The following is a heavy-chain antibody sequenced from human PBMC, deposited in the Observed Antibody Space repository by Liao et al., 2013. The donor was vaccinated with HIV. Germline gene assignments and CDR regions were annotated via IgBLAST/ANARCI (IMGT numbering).Heavy chain of an antibody. V-gene: IGHV4-61*02. Sequence: QVQLQESGPGLVKPSQTLSLTCTVSGGSISSGSYYWSWIRQPAGKGLEWIGRIYTSGSTNYNPSLKSRVTIALDTPKNQFSLMLTSVTAADTAVYYCARGRRRAYYGSGSPVDYWGQGTLVTVSS. CDR2: IYTSGST. D-gene: IGHD3-10*01. CDR1: GGSISSGSYY. J-gene: IGHJ4*02. CDR3: ARGRRRAYYGSGSPVDY.